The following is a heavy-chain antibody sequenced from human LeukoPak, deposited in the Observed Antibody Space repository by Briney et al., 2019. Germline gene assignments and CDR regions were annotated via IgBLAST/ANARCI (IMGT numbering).Heavy chain of an antibody. CDR1: GGTFSSYA. CDR3: AREMDIVVVPAAMGWYFDL. CDR2: IIPIFGTA. V-gene: IGHV1-69*06. D-gene: IGHD2-2*03. J-gene: IGHJ2*01. Sequence: SVKVSCKASGGTFSSYAISWVRQAPGQGLEWMGGIIPIFGTANYAQKFQGRVTITADKSTSTAYMELSSLRSEDTAVYYCAREMDIVVVPAAMGWYFDLWGRGTLVTVSS.